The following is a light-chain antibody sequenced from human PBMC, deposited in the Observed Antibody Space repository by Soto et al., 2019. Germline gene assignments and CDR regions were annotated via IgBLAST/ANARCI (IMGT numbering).Light chain of an antibody. V-gene: IGKV1-33*01. CDR1: EDINNN. Sequence: DIQMTQSPSSLSASVGDRVTITCQASEDINNNLNWYQKQPGEAPKLLIYAASNSQAGVPSRFSGSGSGTHYTFTISSLQPDDTATYYCQHYDKFPPLRTFGGGTKVEIK. CDR3: QHYDKFPPLRT. CDR2: AAS. J-gene: IGKJ4*01.